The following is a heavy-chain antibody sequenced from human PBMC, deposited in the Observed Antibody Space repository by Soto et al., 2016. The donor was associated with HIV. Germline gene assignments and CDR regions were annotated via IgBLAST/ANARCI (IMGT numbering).Heavy chain of an antibody. Sequence: EVQLLESGGGLVRPGGSLRLSCAASGFTFSSYAMSWVRQAPGKGLEWVSAISGSGGSTYYADSVKGRFTISIDNSKNTLYLQMNSLRAEDTAVYYCAKGPIGWLQPYYFDYWGQGTPGHRLV. J-gene: IGHJ4*02. CDR3: AKGPIGWLQPYYFDY. V-gene: IGHV3-23*01. CDR1: GFTFSSYA. CDR2: ISGSGGST. D-gene: IGHD5-12*01.